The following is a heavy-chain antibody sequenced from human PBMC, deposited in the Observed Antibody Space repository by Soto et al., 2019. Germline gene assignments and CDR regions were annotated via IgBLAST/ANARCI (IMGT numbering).Heavy chain of an antibody. J-gene: IGHJ4*02. D-gene: IGHD3-22*01. CDR3: TTGLSNGYYNFDY. CDR1: GCTFSTAW. V-gene: IGHV3-15*01. Sequence: SLRLSCAASGCTFSTAWMSWVRQAPGKGLEWVGRIKGEADGGTTDYAAPVKGRITISRDHSKDTLYLQMNSLKTEDTAVYYCTTGLSNGYYNFDYWGQGTPVTVSS. CDR2: IKGEADGGTT.